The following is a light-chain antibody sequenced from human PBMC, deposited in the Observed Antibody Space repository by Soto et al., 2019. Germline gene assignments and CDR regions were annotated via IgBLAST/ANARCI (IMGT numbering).Light chain of an antibody. Sequence: EIVLTQSPGTLSLSPWERATLSCRASQSVGSTYLAWYQQKPGQAPRLLIYDASSRATGIPDRFSGSGSGTDFTLTISRREPEDFAVYYCQQYGDSPWTFGQGTKVDIK. CDR3: QQYGDSPWT. V-gene: IGKV3-20*01. J-gene: IGKJ1*01. CDR1: QSVGSTY. CDR2: DAS.